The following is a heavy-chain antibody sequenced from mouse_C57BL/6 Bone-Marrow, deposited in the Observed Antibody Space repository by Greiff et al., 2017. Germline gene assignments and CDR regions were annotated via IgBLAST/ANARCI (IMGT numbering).Heavy chain of an antibody. D-gene: IGHD2-10*01. Sequence: VKLMESGAELARPGASVKLSCKASGYTFTSYGISWVKQRTGQGLEWIGEIYPRSGNTYYNEKFKGKATLTADKSSSTAYMELRSLTSEDSAVYFCAREEGSYYGTAWFAYWGQGTLVTVSA. CDR1: GYTFTSYG. V-gene: IGHV1-81*01. CDR2: IYPRSGNT. CDR3: AREEGSYYGTAWFAY. J-gene: IGHJ3*01.